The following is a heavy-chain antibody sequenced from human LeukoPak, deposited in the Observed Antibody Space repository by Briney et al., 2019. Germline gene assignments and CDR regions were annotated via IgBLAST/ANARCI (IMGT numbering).Heavy chain of an antibody. CDR1: GFTFSSNA. CDR3: AKDKDSAFDY. V-gene: IGHV3-23*01. D-gene: IGHD5-18*01. Sequence: PGGSLRLSCAASGFTFSSNAMSWVRQAPGKGLEWVSAILGSGHSTYYADSVKGRFTISRDNSKNTLYLQMNSLRAEDTAVYYCAKDKDSAFDYWGQGTLVTVSS. J-gene: IGHJ4*02. CDR2: ILGSGHST.